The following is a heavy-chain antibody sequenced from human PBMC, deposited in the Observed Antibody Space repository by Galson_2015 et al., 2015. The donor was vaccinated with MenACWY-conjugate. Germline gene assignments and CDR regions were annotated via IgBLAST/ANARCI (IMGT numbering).Heavy chain of an antibody. CDR1: GFTVSSNY. J-gene: IGHJ4*02. D-gene: IGHD1-26*01. Sequence: SLRLSCAASGFTVSSNYMSWVRQAPGKGLEWVSVIYSGGSTYYADSVKGRFTISRDNSKNTLYLQMNSLRAEDTAVYYCARNFGGSYYGFDYWGQGTLVTVSS. CDR2: IYSGGST. V-gene: IGHV3-53*01. CDR3: ARNFGGSYYGFDY.